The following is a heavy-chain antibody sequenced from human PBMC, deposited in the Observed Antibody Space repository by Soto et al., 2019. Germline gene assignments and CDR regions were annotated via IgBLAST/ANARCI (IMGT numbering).Heavy chain of an antibody. D-gene: IGHD3-22*01. CDR3: ARDPIFHYASSGYGGSHFAY. CDR2: IYHSRST. V-gene: IGHV4-34*09. CDR1: GVPFSGYY. Sequence: SETLSLTCAVYGVPFSGYYWSWLRQPPGKGLEWIGYIYHSRSTYYNPSLKSRVSISIDTSLNQFSLKLTSLTAADTAVYYCARDPIFHYASSGYGGSHFAYWGRGTRVTVSS. J-gene: IGHJ4*02.